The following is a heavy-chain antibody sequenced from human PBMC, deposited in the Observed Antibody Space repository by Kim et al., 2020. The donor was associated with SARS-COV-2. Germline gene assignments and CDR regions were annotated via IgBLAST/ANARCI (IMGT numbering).Heavy chain of an antibody. V-gene: IGHV3-11*01. J-gene: IGHJ4*02. D-gene: IGHD3-22*01. Sequence: ADTVKGRFTNSRENAKNSLYLEMNSLRAEDTAVYYCARFRGGYYDRGVDYWGQGTLVTVSS. CDR3: ARFRGGYYDRGVDY.